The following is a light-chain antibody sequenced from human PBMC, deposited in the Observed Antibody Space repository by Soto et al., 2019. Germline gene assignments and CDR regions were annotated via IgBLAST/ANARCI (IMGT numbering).Light chain of an antibody. CDR3: GTWDNSLIAPWV. CDR1: SSNIGNNY. V-gene: IGLV1-51*01. CDR2: DNN. J-gene: IGLJ3*02. Sequence: QSVLTQPPSVSAAPGQKVTISCSGSSSNIGNNYVSWYQQLPGTAPKLLIYDNNKRPSGIPDRFSGSKSGTSATLGITGLQTGDEADYYCGTWDNSLIAPWVFGGGTKLTVL.